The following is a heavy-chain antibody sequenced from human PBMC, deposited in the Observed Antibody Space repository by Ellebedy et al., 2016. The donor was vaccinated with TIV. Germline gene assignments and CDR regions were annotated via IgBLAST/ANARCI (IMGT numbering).Heavy chain of an antibody. CDR1: GYTFTSYD. D-gene: IGHD4-17*01. CDR2: MNPNSGNT. CDR3: AGTFDDYGELEY. Sequence: AASVKVSCKASGYTFTSYDINCVRQATGHGLEWMGWMNPNSGNTGYPQKFQGRVTMTRNTSISTAYMELSRLRSEDTAVYYCAGTFDDYGELEYWGQGTLVTVSS. V-gene: IGHV1-8*01. J-gene: IGHJ4*02.